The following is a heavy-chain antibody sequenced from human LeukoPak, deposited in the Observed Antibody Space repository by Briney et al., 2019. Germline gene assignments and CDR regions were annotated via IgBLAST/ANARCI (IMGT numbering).Heavy chain of an antibody. D-gene: IGHD3-22*01. CDR1: GGSISSSSYY. CDR2: IYYVGST. J-gene: IGHJ3*02. CDR3: ARDQAYYYYSSGYSFGDAFDI. Sequence: SETLSLTCTVSGGSISSSSYYWGWIRQPPGKGLEWIGSIYYVGSTYYNPSLKSRVTISVDTSKNQFSLKLSSVTAADTAVYYCARDQAYYYYSSGYSFGDAFDIWGQGTMVTVSS. V-gene: IGHV4-39*07.